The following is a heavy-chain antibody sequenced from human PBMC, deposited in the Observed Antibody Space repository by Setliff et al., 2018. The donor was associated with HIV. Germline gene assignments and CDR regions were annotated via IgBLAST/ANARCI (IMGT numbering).Heavy chain of an antibody. CDR3: GRVPYKSAWFSGGHNPFDV. J-gene: IGHJ3*01. Sequence: ASVKVSCKASGYSFARYGLSWVRQAPAQGLEWMGWISGFNGNTKYAQSFQDRVAMTTETATSTAYMDLRSLTSDDTAVYYCGRVPYKSAWFSGGHNPFDVWGQGTMVT. CDR2: ISGFNGNT. V-gene: IGHV1-18*01. CDR1: GYSFARYG. D-gene: IGHD6-19*01.